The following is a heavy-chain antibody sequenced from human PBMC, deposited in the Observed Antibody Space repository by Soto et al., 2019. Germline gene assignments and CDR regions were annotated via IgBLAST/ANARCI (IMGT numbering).Heavy chain of an antibody. CDR3: ARGGSVSYGYYRYGLDV. CDR2: IIPILGMA. D-gene: IGHD3-10*01. Sequence: QVQLVQSGSEVRKPGSSVRVSCKASGGSFSSLTISWVRQAPGQGLEWMGRIIPILGMANYAQRFQGRVTITADKSTNTAYMDLNTLRSEDTAVYYCARGGSVSYGYYRYGLDVWGQGTTVTVSS. J-gene: IGHJ6*02. V-gene: IGHV1-69*02. CDR1: GGSFSSLT.